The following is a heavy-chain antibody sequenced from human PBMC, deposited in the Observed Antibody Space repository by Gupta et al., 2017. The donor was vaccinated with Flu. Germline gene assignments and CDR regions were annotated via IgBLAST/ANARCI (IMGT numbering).Heavy chain of an antibody. Sequence: QVQLVQSGAEVKKPGASVKVSCKASGYTFTSYDINWVRQAPGQGLEWMGWMNTSRDNTGYAQKCQGRVTMTRDTSISTFYMELRSLRYEDPAVYYCARMVGASAKQVRLDSWGQGTLVHVSS. CDR3: ARMVGASAKQVRLDS. CDR2: MNTSRDNT. CDR1: GYTFTSYD. J-gene: IGHJ4*02. V-gene: IGHV1-8*01. D-gene: IGHD2-15*01.